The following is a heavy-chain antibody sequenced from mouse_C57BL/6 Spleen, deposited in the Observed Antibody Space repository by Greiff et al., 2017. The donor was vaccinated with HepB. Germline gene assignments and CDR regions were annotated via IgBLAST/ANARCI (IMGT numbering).Heavy chain of an antibody. CDR3: ARGYGSSPYWYFDV. CDR2: INPNYGTT. Sequence: EVKLVESGPELVKPGASVKISCKASGYSFTDYNMNWVKQSNGKSLEWIGVINPNYGTTSYNQKFKGKATLTVDQSSSTAYMQLNSLTSEDSAVYYCARGYGSSPYWYFDVWGTGTTVTVSS. J-gene: IGHJ1*03. CDR1: GYSFTDYN. D-gene: IGHD1-1*01. V-gene: IGHV1-39*01.